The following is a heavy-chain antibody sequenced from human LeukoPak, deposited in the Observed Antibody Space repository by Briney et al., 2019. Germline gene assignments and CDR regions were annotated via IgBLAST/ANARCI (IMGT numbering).Heavy chain of an antibody. CDR1: GFTVSSNY. V-gene: IGHV3-53*01. CDR3: AREIIQLPGYDY. CDR2: IYSGGST. Sequence: PGGSLRLSCAASGFTVSSNYMSWVRQAPGKGLEWFSVIYSGGSTYYADSVKGRFTISRDNSKNTLYLQMSSLRAEDTAVYYCAREIIQLPGYDYWGQGTLVTVSS. J-gene: IGHJ4*02. D-gene: IGHD5-18*01.